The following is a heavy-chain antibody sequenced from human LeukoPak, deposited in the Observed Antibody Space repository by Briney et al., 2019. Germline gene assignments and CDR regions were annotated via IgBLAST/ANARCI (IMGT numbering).Heavy chain of an antibody. CDR3: VREVWQQVVRIDF. D-gene: IGHD6-13*01. V-gene: IGHV4-59*12. Sequence: SETRSLTCTVSGGSISTYYWSWIRQPPGKEREWIGYNSYSGSTNYNPSLKSRVTISVDTSKNQFSLKLSSLTAADTAVYYCVREVWQQVVRIDFWGQGTLVTVSS. J-gene: IGHJ4*02. CDR1: GGSISTYY. CDR2: NSYSGST.